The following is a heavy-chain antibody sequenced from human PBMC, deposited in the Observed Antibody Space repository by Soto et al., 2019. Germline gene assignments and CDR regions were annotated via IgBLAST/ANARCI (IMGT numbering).Heavy chain of an antibody. CDR3: ARWRYGDY. J-gene: IGHJ4*02. Sequence: QVHLVQSGAEVKKPGASVKVSCKGSGYAFTTYGITWVRQAPGQGLEWMVWISAHNCNTNYAQKLQGRVTVTRDTSTSTAYMEMRRLRSDDTAVYYCARWRYGDYWGQGALVTVSS. CDR2: ISAHNCNT. CDR1: GYAFTTYG. D-gene: IGHD1-1*01. V-gene: IGHV1-18*01.